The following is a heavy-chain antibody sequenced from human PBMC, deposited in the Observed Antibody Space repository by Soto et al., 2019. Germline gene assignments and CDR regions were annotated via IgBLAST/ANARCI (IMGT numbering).Heavy chain of an antibody. CDR3: AKDPQGGMDV. CDR1: GYTFTNYG. J-gene: IGHJ6*02. Sequence: ASVKVSCKASGYTFTNYGFSWVRQAPGQGLEWMGWISGYNGNTKYAEKFQGRVTMTTDTSTSTAHMELRSLRAEDTAVYYCAKDPQGGMDVWGQGTTVTVSS. V-gene: IGHV1-18*01. CDR2: ISGYNGNT.